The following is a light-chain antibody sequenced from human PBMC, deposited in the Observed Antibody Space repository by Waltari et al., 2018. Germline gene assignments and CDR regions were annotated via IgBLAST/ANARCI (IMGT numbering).Light chain of an antibody. J-gene: IGLJ2*01. CDR3: ATWDDSLIGLV. Sequence: QSVLTQPPSASATPGQRVIISCSGSRSNIGSNTVNWYQQLPGTAPKLLILSNNERPSGVPGRFSGSKSGTSASLAISGLQSEDEADYYCATWDDSLIGLVFGGGTKLTVL. CDR1: RSNIGSNT. V-gene: IGLV1-44*01. CDR2: SNN.